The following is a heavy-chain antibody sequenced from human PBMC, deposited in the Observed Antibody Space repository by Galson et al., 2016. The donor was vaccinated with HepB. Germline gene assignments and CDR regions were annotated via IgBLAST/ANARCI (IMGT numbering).Heavy chain of an antibody. CDR2: IYYSGST. V-gene: IGHV4-31*03. D-gene: IGHD3-10*01. J-gene: IGHJ5*02. Sequence: PLSLTCTVSGGSISSGGYYWSWIRQHPGKGLEWIGYIYYSGSTYYNPPLKSRVTISVDTSKNQFSLRLSSVTAADTAVYYCARAPEWFRANWFDPWGQGTLVTVSS. CDR1: GGSISSGGYY. CDR3: ARAPEWFRANWFDP.